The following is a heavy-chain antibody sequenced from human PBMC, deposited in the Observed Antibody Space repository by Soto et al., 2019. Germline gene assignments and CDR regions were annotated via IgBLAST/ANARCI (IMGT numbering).Heavy chain of an antibody. V-gene: IGHV1-46*01. CDR1: GYTFTSYY. D-gene: IGHD3-16*02. Sequence: QVQLVQSGAEVKKPGASVKVSCKASGYTFTSYYMHWVRQAPGQGLEWMGIINPSGGSTSYAQKFQGRVTMTRDTSTSTVYMELSSLRSEDTAVYYWARALLPSSSRYYGMDVWGQGTTVTVSS. CDR2: INPSGGST. CDR3: ARALLPSSSRYYGMDV. J-gene: IGHJ6*02.